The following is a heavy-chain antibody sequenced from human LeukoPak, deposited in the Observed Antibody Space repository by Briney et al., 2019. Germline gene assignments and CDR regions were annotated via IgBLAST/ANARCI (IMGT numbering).Heavy chain of an antibody. D-gene: IGHD3-9*01. V-gene: IGHV1-24*01. J-gene: IGHJ4*02. Sequence: ASVKVSCKVSGYILTELSMHWVRQAPGKGLEWMGGFDPEDGETIYAQKFQGRVTMTEDTSTDTAYMELSSLRSEDTAVYYYALLRFGYYDILTGYLWGQGTLVTVSS. CDR1: GYILTELS. CDR2: FDPEDGET. CDR3: ALLRFGYYDILTGYL.